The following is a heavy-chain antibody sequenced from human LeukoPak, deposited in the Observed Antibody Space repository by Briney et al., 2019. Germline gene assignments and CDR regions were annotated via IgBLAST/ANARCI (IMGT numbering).Heavy chain of an antibody. Sequence: GGSLRLSCAASGFTFSSYSMNWVRQAPGKGLEWVSSISSSSSYIYYADSVKGRFTISKDNAKNSLYLQMNSLRAEDTAVYYCASRYSGYDSPDYWGQGTLVTVSS. J-gene: IGHJ4*02. V-gene: IGHV3-21*01. CDR3: ASRYSGYDSPDY. CDR2: ISSSSSYI. D-gene: IGHD5-12*01. CDR1: GFTFSSYS.